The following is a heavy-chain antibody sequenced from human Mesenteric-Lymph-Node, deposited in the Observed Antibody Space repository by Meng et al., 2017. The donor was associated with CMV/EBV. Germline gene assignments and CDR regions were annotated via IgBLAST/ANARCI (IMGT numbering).Heavy chain of an antibody. D-gene: IGHD2-2*01. Sequence: GESLKISCAASGFTFSDYAMSWVRQAPGKELEWVSAITGTGRSTYYADSVKGRFTISRDNSKNTLYLQMNSLRAEDTAVYYCAKSSHIVVVPAAHMDVWGQGTTVTVSS. CDR3: AKSSHIVVVPAAHMDV. J-gene: IGHJ6*02. CDR2: ITGTGRST. CDR1: GFTFSDYA. V-gene: IGHV3-23*01.